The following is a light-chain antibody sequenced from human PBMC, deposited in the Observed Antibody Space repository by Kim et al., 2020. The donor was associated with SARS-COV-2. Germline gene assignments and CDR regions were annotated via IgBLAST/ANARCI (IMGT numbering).Light chain of an antibody. V-gene: IGKV3-20*01. CDR2: GSS. Sequence: EIVLTQSPGSLSLSPGERASLSCRASQSVSRSYLAWYQHRSGQAPRLLIYGSSSRATGIPDRFSGSGSGTDFTLTISRLEPEDFAVYYCQQYGSSPLTFGGGTKVDIK. CDR3: QQYGSSPLT. J-gene: IGKJ4*01. CDR1: QSVSRSY.